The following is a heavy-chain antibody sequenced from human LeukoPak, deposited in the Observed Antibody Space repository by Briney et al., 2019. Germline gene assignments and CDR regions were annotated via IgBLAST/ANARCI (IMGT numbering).Heavy chain of an antibody. CDR3: AKAMCSGGSCYCHLDY. CDR2: ISGSGDNT. D-gene: IGHD2-15*01. J-gene: IGHJ4*02. V-gene: IGHV3-23*01. CDR1: GFTFSGYA. Sequence: GGSLRLSCAASGFTFSGYAMSWVRQAPGKGLEWVSVISGSGDNTYYADSVKGRLIISRDNSNNTLYLQLNSLRAEDTAIYYCAKAMCSGGSCYCHLDYWGQGTLVTVSS.